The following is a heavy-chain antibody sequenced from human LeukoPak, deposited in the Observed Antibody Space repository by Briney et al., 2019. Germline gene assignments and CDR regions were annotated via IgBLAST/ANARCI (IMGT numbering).Heavy chain of an antibody. D-gene: IGHD3-3*01. CDR3: ARLGNYDFWSGYYPYYYYYMDV. J-gene: IGHJ6*03. Sequence: KASETLSLTCTVSGGSISSYYWSWIRQPPGKGLDWIGYIYYTGSTNYNPSLKSRVTISVDTSKNLFSLKLSSVTAADTAVYYCARLGNYDFWSGYYPYYYYYMDVWGKGTTVTVSS. CDR2: IYYTGST. V-gene: IGHV4-59*01. CDR1: GGSISSYY.